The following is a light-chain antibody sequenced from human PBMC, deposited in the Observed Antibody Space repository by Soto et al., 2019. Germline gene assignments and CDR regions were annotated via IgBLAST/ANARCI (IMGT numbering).Light chain of an antibody. CDR3: QQTYSTLSIP. CDR1: ESIARH. V-gene: IGKV1-39*01. J-gene: IGKJ5*01. CDR2: AAS. Sequence: DIQMTQSPSSLSASVGDRVTITCRASESIARHLNWYQQKPGKAPKLLIYAASSLQNGVPSRFRGGGSGTDFTLTISNLQPEDFATYYCQQTYSTLSIPFGPGTRLEIK.